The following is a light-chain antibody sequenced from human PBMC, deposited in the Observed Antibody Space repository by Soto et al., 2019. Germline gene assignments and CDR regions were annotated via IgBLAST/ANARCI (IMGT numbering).Light chain of an antibody. J-gene: IGLJ2*01. CDR1: SSDVGFYSR. CDR2: EVR. CDR3: SSFTSKSTLI. Sequence: QSVLTQPASVSGSPGQSITISCTGTSSDVGFYSRVSWIQQHPGKAPRLIFYEVRNRPSGIPLRFSASKSGNTASLTISGLQAEDEAHYYCSSFTSKSTLIFGGGTKLTVL. V-gene: IGLV2-14*01.